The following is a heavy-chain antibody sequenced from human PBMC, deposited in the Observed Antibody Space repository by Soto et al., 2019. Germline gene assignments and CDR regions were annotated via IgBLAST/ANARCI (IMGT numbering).Heavy chain of an antibody. CDR2: VYYIGST. CDR3: ARGANYYYCHGIDV. D-gene: IGHD1-26*01. J-gene: IGHJ6*02. CDR1: GGSVNDYY. Sequence: QVQLQESGPGLVKPSETLSLTCSVSGGSVNDYYWSWVRQPPGKGLEWIGFVYYIGSTNYNPSLKSRVTISVDTSKNQFSLKLRSVNAADTAVYACARGANYYYCHGIDVWGQGTTVTVSS. V-gene: IGHV4-59*02.